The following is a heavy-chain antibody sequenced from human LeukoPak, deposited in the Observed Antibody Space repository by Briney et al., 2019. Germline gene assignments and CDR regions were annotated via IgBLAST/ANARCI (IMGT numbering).Heavy chain of an antibody. Sequence: PSETLSLTCTVSGGSISSYYWSWIRQPAGKGLEWIGRIYTSGSTNYNPSLTSRVTISLDTSKSQFSLQVTSVTAADTAVYYCAGVSYDSSGYDPYFFDYWGLGTLVTVSS. J-gene: IGHJ4*02. V-gene: IGHV4-4*07. CDR2: IYTSGST. CDR3: AGVSYDSSGYDPYFFDY. D-gene: IGHD3-22*01. CDR1: GGSISSYY.